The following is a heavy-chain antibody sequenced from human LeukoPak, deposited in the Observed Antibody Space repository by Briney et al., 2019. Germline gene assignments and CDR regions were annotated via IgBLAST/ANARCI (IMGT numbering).Heavy chain of an antibody. CDR2: INHSGST. CDR1: GGSFSGYY. Sequence: PSETLSLTWAVYGGSFSGYYWSWIRQPPGKGLEWIGEINHSGSTNYNPSLKSRVTISVDTSKNQFSLKLSSVTAADTAVYYCARAKVYYYDSSGYWRSHAFDIWGQGTMVTVSS. CDR3: ARAKVYYYDSSGYWRSHAFDI. V-gene: IGHV4-34*01. D-gene: IGHD3-22*01. J-gene: IGHJ3*02.